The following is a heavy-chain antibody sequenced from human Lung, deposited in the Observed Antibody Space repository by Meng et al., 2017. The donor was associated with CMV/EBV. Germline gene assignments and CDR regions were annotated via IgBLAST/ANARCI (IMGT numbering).Heavy chain of an antibody. CDR3: ARWATANYYYYGMDV. V-gene: IGHV4-34*01. Sequence: LXCAVYGGSFSGYYWSWIRQPPGKGLEWIGEINHSGSTNYNPSLKSRVTISVDTSKNQFSLKLSSVTAADTAVYYCARWATANYYYYGMDVWAQGTXVTVSS. J-gene: IGHJ6*02. D-gene: IGHD5-24*01. CDR2: INHSGST. CDR1: GGSFSGYY.